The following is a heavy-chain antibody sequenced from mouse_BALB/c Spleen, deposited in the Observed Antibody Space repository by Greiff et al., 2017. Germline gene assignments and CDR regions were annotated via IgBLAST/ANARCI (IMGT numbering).Heavy chain of an antibody. CDR3: ARITTAGY. CDR2: ISSGSSTI. V-gene: IGHV5-17*02. CDR1: GFTFSSFG. D-gene: IGHD1-2*01. J-gene: IGHJ2*01. Sequence: EVKVVESGGGLVQPGGSRKLSCAASGFTFSSFGMHWVRQAPEKGLEWVAYISSGSSTIYYADTVKGRFTISRDNPKNTLFLQMTSLRSEDTAMYYCARITTAGYWGQGTTLTVSS.